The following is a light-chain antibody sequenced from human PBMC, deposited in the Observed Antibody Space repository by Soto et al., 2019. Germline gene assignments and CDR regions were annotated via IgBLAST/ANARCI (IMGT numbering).Light chain of an antibody. CDR1: QNVYNY. J-gene: IGKJ4*01. CDR2: DAS. V-gene: IGKV3-15*01. CDR3: QQCRNWPLT. Sequence: EIVVTQSPATLSASPGEGATLSCKAGQNVYNYLAWYQQRPGQPPRLLIYDASTRATGISARFSGSGYGTEFTLTISSLQSEDFAVYFCQQCRNWPLTFGGGTKVEIK.